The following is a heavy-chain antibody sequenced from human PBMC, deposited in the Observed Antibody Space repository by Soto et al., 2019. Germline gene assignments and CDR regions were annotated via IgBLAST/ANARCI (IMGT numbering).Heavy chain of an antibody. V-gene: IGHV1-69*13. CDR3: ARGGYRGYDFLLDV. CDR2: IIPILDTA. D-gene: IGHD5-12*01. J-gene: IGHJ6*02. CDR1: GDTFSSYP. Sequence: SVKVSCKASGDTFSSYPISWVRQAPGQGLEWMGGIIPILDTANYAQKIQGRVTIAADESTSTAYMELSSLRSEDTAVYYCARGGYRGYDFLLDVWGQGTTVTVSS.